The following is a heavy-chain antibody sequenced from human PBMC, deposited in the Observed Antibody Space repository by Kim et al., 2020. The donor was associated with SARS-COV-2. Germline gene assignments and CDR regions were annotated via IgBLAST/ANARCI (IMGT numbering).Heavy chain of an antibody. D-gene: IGHD3-16*02. J-gene: IGHJ3*02. CDR3: ARGGGYDYIWGSYRSDAFDI. V-gene: IGHV1-18*01. Sequence: ASVKVSCKASGYTFTSYGISWVRQAPGQGLEWMGWISAYNGNTNYAQKLQGRVTMTTDTSTSTAYMELRSLRSDDTAVYYCARGGGYDYIWGSYRSDAFDIWGQGTMVTVSS. CDR1: GYTFTSYG. CDR2: ISAYNGNT.